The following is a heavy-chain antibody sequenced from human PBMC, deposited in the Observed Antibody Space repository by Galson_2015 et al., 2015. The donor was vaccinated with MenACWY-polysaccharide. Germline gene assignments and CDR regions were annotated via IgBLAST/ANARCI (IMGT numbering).Heavy chain of an antibody. CDR2: IWYDGSNK. CDR1: GFTFSSYG. V-gene: IGHV3-33*01. J-gene: IGHJ4*02. Sequence: SLRLSCAASGFTFSSYGMHWVRQAPGKGLEWVAVIWYDGSNKYYADSVKGRFTISRDNSKNTLYLQMNSLRAEDTAVYYCARAIVGATRSIDYWGQGTLVTVSS. CDR3: ARAIVGATRSIDY. D-gene: IGHD1-26*01.